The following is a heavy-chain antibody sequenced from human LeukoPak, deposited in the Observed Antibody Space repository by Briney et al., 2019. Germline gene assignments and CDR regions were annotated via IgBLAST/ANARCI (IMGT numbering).Heavy chain of an antibody. CDR2: INHSGST. D-gene: IGHD6-19*01. V-gene: IGHV4-34*01. J-gene: IGHJ4*02. CDR1: GGSFSGYY. CDR3: ASRYSSGWPEDSFDY. Sequence: SETLSLTCAVYGGSFSGYYWSWIRQPPGNGLEWIGEINHSGSTNYNPSLKSRVTISVDTSKNQFSLKLSSVTAADTAVYYCASRYSSGWPEDSFDYWGQGTLVTVSS.